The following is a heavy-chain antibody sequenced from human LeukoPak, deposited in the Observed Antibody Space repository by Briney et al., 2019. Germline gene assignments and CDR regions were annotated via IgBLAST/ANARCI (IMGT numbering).Heavy chain of an antibody. V-gene: IGHV3-33*03. J-gene: IGHJ4*02. CDR1: GFTFSNYG. CDR2: IWHDGSGK. Sequence: QPGRSLRLSCAASGFTFSNYGMHWVRQAPGKGLEWVAIIWHDGSGKYYADSVKGRFTISRDNSKNTLYLHMNSLRVEDTAVYYCAKVGETVIYFFDFWGQGTLVTVSS. CDR3: AKVGETVIYFFDF. D-gene: IGHD3-10*01.